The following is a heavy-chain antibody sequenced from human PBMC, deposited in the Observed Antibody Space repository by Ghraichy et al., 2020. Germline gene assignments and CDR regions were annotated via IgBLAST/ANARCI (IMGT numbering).Heavy chain of an antibody. CDR1: GFTFSKYW. CDR3: ARDYWGAPDY. V-gene: IGHV3-7*01. J-gene: IGHJ4*02. CDR2: INRDGSDK. D-gene: IGHD7-27*01. Sequence: GGSLRLSCAASGFTFSKYWRSWVRQAPGKGLEWVANINRDGSDKYSMDSVNGRFTISRDNTHNSLYLQMNRLRAEDTAMYFCARDYWGAPDYWGQGTLVTVSS.